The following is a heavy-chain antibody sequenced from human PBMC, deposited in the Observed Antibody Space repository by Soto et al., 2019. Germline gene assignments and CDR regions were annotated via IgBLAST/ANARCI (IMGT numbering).Heavy chain of an antibody. CDR3: ASGIAVAGGGYYFDY. CDR1: GYTFTSYA. V-gene: IGHV1-3*01. Sequence: ASVKVSCKASGYTFTSYAMHWVRQAPGQRLEWMGWINAGNGNTKYSQKFQGRVTITRDTSASTAYMELSSLRSEDTAVYYCASGIAVAGGGYYFDYWGQGTLVTVSS. D-gene: IGHD6-19*01. J-gene: IGHJ4*02. CDR2: INAGNGNT.